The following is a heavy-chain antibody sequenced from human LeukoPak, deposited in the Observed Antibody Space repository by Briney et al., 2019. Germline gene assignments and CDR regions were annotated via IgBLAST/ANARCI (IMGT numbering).Heavy chain of an antibody. V-gene: IGHV3-7*03. CDR1: GFTFSSYW. CDR3: ARDRRYYDSSGTGYYYYGMDV. J-gene: IGHJ6*02. Sequence: GGSLRLSCAASGFTFSSYWMNWVRQAPGKGLEWVANIKHDGSEKYYVDSVKGRFTISRDNAKNSLYLQMNSLRAEDTAVYYCARDRRYYDSSGTGYYYYGMDVWGQGTTVTVSS. CDR2: IKHDGSEK. D-gene: IGHD3-22*01.